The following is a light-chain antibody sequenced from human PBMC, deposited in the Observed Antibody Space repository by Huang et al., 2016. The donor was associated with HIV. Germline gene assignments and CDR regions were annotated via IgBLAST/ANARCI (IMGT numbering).Light chain of an antibody. CDR3: HQYGSPPFT. J-gene: IGKJ3*01. CDR2: GAS. V-gene: IGKV3-20*01. CDR1: QSVSSNY. Sequence: EIVLTQSPGTLSLSPGERATLSCRASQSVSSNYLAGYLQKPGQAPTLLIYGASSRATARPDRFSGSGSGTDFTLTISRLEPEDFAVYYCHQYGSPPFTFGPGTKVDIK.